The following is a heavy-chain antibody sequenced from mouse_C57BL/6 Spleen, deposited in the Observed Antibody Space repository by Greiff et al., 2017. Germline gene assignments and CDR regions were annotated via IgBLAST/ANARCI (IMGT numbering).Heavy chain of an antibody. Sequence: EVQVVESEGGLVQPGSSMKLSCTASGFTFSDYYMAWVRQVPEKGLEWVANINYDGSSTYYLDSLKSRFIISRDNAKNSLYLQMSSLKSEDTATYYCARERYYYGSSNGWDNWGHGTTLTDAS. CDR1: GFTFSDYY. CDR3: ARERYYYGSSNGWDN. J-gene: IGHJ2*01. CDR2: INYDGSST. V-gene: IGHV5-16*01. D-gene: IGHD1-1*01.